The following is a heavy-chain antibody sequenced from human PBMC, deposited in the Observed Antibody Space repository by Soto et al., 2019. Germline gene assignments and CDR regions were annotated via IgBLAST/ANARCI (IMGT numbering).Heavy chain of an antibody. J-gene: IGHJ4*02. D-gene: IGHD2-2*01. CDR2: ISYDGTYK. Sequence: QVQLVESGGGLVQPGRSLRLSCAASGSSFSSYGINWVRQVPGKGLEWVSVISYDGTYKNYADSVKGRFTFSRDNSKTTVNLQMNTRRAKETAVYSCGKDRRYCNRSCAFSWAQGTLVT. CDR1: GSSFSSYG. CDR3: GKDRRYCNRSCAFS. V-gene: IGHV3-30*18.